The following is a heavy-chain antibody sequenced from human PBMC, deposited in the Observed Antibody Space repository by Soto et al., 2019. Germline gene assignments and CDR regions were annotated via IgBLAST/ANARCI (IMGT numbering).Heavy chain of an antibody. D-gene: IGHD4-17*01. CDR1: GYTFTSYY. V-gene: IGHV1-46*01. J-gene: IGHJ4*02. CDR3: ARDPEGYGDYAGSPTDY. Sequence: QVQLVQSGAEVKKPGASVKVSCKASGYTFTSYYMHWVRQAPGQGLEWMGIINPSGGSTSYAQKFQGRVTMTRDTSTSTVYMELSSLRSEDTAVSYCARDPEGYGDYAGSPTDYWGQGTLVTVSS. CDR2: INPSGGST.